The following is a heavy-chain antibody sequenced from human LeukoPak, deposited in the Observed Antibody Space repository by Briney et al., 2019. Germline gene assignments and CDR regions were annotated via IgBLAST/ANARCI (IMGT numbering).Heavy chain of an antibody. V-gene: IGHV4-59*01. D-gene: IGHD3-9*01. J-gene: IGHJ4*02. CDR2: IYYSGST. Sequence: PSETLSLTCTVPGGSISSYYWSWIRQPPGKGLEWIGYIYYSGSTNYNPSLKSRVTISVDTSKNQFSLKLSSVTAANTAVYYCARGRLRYFGIYDYWGQGTLVTVSS. CDR1: GGSISSYY. CDR3: ARGRLRYFGIYDY.